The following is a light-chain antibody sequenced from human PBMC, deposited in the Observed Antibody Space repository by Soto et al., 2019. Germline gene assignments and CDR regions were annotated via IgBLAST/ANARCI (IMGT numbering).Light chain of an antibody. CDR2: DAS. V-gene: IGKV1-5*01. CDR3: QQYNGYSPT. CDR1: QSISSW. J-gene: IGKJ1*01. Sequence: DIQMTQSPSTLSASVGDRVTITCRASQSISSWLAWYQQKPRKAPKLLIYDASSLESGVPSRFSGSGSGTEFTLTISSLQPDDCASYYCQQYNGYSPTFGQGTKVEVK.